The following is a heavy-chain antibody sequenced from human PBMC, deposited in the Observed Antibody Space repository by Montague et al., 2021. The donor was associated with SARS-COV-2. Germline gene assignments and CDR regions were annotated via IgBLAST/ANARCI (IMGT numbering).Heavy chain of an antibody. J-gene: IGHJ4*02. CDR1: GGSIRSYY. CDR3: ARFWSGYVDK. CDR2: IYYTGET. Sequence: SETRSLTCSFSGGSIRSYYWSWIWLPPGKPLERLGYIYYTGETTHNPSLKSRVTISVDTSRSQFSLRLTSVTAADTAVYFCARFWSGYVDKWSQGTLVTVSS. V-gene: IGHV4-59*01. D-gene: IGHD3-3*01.